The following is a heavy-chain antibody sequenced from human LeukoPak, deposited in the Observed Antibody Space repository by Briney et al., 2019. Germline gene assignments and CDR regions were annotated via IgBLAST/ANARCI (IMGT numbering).Heavy chain of an antibody. D-gene: IGHD3-3*01. J-gene: IGHJ4*02. V-gene: IGHV4-4*07. CDR1: GGSISSFY. CDR3: ARDEGSGHYDS. Sequence: SETLSLTCTVSGGSISSFYWSWIRQPAGKGLEWIGRLLTGGSTIYNPSLKSRVTISVDKSKNQFSLKLSSVTAADTAVYYCARDEGSGHYDSWGQGTLLTVSS. CDR2: LLTGGST.